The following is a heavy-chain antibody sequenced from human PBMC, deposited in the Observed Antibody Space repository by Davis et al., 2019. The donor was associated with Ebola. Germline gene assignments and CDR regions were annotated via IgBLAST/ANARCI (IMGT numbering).Heavy chain of an antibody. CDR1: GGSISNSNYY. CDR3: ARRRLWFGDPYDY. Sequence: MPSETLSLTCTVSGGSISNSNYYWGWIRQRPGQGLVWIATIYYSGSTSYNPSLKSRVTISVDTSKNQFSLKLSSVTAADTAVYYCARRRLWFGDPYDYWGQGTLVTVSS. V-gene: IGHV4-39*01. D-gene: IGHD3-10*01. J-gene: IGHJ4*02. CDR2: IYYSGST.